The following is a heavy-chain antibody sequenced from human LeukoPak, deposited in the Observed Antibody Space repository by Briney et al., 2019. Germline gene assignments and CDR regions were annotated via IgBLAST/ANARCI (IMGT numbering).Heavy chain of an antibody. J-gene: IGHJ3*02. V-gene: IGHV4-59*01. CDR3: ARTGEYSGSGPSWAFDI. CDR1: GGSITNYY. CDR2: IYSSGNT. D-gene: IGHD3-10*01. Sequence: MSSETLSLTCSLSGGSITNYYWSWIRQPPGKGLEWIACIYSSGNTDYNPSLKSRVTISLGTSNNQFSLRLTSVTTSGTAVYYCARTGEYSGSGPSWAFDIWGQGTVVTVSS.